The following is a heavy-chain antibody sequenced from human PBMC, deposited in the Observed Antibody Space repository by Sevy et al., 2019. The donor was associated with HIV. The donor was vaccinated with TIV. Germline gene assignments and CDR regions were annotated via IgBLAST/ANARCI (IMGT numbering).Heavy chain of an antibody. CDR2: IYPGESDT. V-gene: IGHV5-51*01. J-gene: IGHJ5*02. D-gene: IGHD3-9*01. CDR3: ARKYYDILTGYYRFDP. Sequence: GESLKISCKGSGYSFTSYWIGWVRQMPGKGLEWMGIIYPGESDTRYSPSFQGQVTISADKSISTAYLQWSSLKASDNAMYYCARKYYDILTGYYRFDPWGQGTLVTVSS. CDR1: GYSFTSYW.